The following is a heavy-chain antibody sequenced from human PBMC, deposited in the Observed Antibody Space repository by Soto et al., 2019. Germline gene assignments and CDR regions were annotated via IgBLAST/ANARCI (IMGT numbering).Heavy chain of an antibody. J-gene: IGHJ4*02. CDR2: LYQGLSI. V-gene: IGHV4-34*01. CDR3: ARHGGYYFDY. D-gene: IGHD3-16*01. Sequence: QVQLQQWGAGLLKPSETLCLTCAVYSGSFSGYYWSWIRQPPGKGLEWIGELYQGLSIIYNPSLESRVTISGDSSKNQFTLKLRSVTAADTAVYYCARHGGYYFDYWGQGTLVTVSS. CDR1: SGSFSGYY.